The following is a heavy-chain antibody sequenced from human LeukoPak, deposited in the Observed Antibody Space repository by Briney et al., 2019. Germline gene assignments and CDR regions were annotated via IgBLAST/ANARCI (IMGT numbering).Heavy chain of an antibody. D-gene: IGHD3-3*01. CDR2: ISHDGNSK. V-gene: IGHV3-30*03. CDR3: ARDRFLEWLLHYYFDY. J-gene: IGHJ4*02. CDR1: GFTLSTCG. Sequence: PGGSLRLSCAASGFTLSTCGMHWVRQAPGKGLEWVAMISHDGNSKQYADFAKGRFTISRDNAKNSLYLQMNSLRAEDTAVYYCARDRFLEWLLHYYFDYWGQGTLVTVSS.